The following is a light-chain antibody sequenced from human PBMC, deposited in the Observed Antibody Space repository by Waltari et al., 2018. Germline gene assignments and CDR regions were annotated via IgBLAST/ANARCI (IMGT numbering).Light chain of an antibody. V-gene: IGLV2-8*01. J-gene: IGLJ1*01. CDR3: SSYAGSNNV. Sequence: QSALTQPPSASGSPGQSVAISCTGTSSDVGGYNYVSWYQQHPGEAPKLMIYEVTTRPSGVPDGFSGSKSGNTACLTVSVLQAEDEADYYCSSYAGSNNVFGTGTKVTVL. CDR2: EVT. CDR1: SSDVGGYNY.